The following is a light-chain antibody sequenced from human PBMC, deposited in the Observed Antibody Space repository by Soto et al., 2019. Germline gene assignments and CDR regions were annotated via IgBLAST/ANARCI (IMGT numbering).Light chain of an antibody. CDR3: QQYIDWPET. V-gene: IGKV3D-15*01. CDR2: VAS. CDR1: QSVGST. J-gene: IGKJ2*01. Sequence: EIVMTQSPATLSVSPGERATLSCRASQSVGSTLAWYQQKPGQAPSLLISVASTRATGIPARFSGSGSGTEFTLPISSLQSEDFEVYYCQQYIDWPETFGQGTKVEIK.